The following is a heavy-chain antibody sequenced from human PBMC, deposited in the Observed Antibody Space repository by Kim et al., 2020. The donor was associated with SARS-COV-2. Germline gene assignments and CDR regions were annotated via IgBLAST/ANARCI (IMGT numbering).Heavy chain of an antibody. J-gene: IGHJ6*02. Sequence: ASVKVSCKASGYIFTNYGIHWVRQAPGQRLEWVGWINTGTGSTKYAQNLQSRVTIFRDTSANTVYMELRSLRSEDTAVYYCVKGVDYGMDVWGQGTTVTVSS. CDR2: INTGTGST. CDR1: GYIFTNYG. CDR3: VKGVDYGMDV. D-gene: IGHD3-10*01. V-gene: IGHV1-3*04.